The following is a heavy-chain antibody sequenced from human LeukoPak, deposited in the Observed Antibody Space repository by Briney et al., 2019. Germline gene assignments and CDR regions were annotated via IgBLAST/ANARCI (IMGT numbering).Heavy chain of an antibody. J-gene: IGHJ4*02. V-gene: IGHV1-2*02. CDR3: ARSDGSYYCVY. D-gene: IGHD2-21*01. CDR1: GYTFTGYD. CDR2: INPNKDIT. Sequence: GGSVKVSCKASGYTFTGYDMHWVRQAPGQGLEWMGCINPNKDITNYALKFKGRFTMTRDTSISTAYMQLSGLRSDDPAVYYRARSDGSYYCVYWGQGTRVTVSS.